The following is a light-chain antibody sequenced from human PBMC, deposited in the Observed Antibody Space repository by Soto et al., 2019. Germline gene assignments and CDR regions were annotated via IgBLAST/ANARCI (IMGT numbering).Light chain of an antibody. J-gene: IGKJ1*01. V-gene: IGKV1-39*01. CDR3: QQSYSTPRT. CDR2: AAS. Sequence: DIQMTQSPSSLSASVGDRVTITCLASQSISSYLNWYQQKPGKAPKLLIYAASSLQSGVPSRFSGSGSGTDFTLTISSLQPEDFATYYCQQSYSTPRTFGQGTEVAIK. CDR1: QSISSY.